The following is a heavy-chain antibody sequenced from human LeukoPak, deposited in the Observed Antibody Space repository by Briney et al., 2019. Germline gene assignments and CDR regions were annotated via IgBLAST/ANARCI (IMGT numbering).Heavy chain of an antibody. D-gene: IGHD2-2*01. CDR3: ARREGYPSYRFDP. CDR2: LYNSGST. J-gene: IGHJ5*02. CDR1: GVSISSSSYH. V-gene: IGHV4-61*05. Sequence: SETLSLTCTVSGVSISSSSYHWSWFRQAPGKGLEWIGYLYNSGSTNFNPSLKSRVTISVDTSKNQFSLKLSSVTAADTAVYYCARREGYPSYRFDPWGQGTLVTVSS.